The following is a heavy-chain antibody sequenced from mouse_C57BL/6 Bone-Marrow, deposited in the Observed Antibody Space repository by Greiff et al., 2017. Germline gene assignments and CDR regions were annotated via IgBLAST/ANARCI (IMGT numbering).Heavy chain of an antibody. J-gene: IGHJ4*01. V-gene: IGHV1-7*01. CDR1: GYTFTSSW. CDR2: INPSSGYT. Sequence: QFQLQQSGAELAKPGASVKLSCKASGYTFTSSWMHWVKQRPGQGLEWIGYINPSSGYTKYNQKFKDKATWTADKSASTAYMQLSRLTYEDSAVFYCARWDYAMDYWGQGTSVTVS. CDR3: ARWDYAMDY.